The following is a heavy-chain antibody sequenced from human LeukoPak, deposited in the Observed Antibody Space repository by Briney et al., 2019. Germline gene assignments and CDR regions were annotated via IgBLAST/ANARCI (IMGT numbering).Heavy chain of an antibody. J-gene: IGHJ4*02. Sequence: ASVTVSCKASGCDFSSFDVNWVRQAPGQGLEWMGWVNPNSGNSGYAQKFQGRVTMTRDTSINTAYMELINLRSDDTAVYYCARGTPYCSSASCYNYWGQGSLVTVSS. CDR3: ARGTPYCSSASCYNY. CDR2: VNPNSGNS. V-gene: IGHV1-8*01. CDR1: GCDFSSFD. D-gene: IGHD2-2*02.